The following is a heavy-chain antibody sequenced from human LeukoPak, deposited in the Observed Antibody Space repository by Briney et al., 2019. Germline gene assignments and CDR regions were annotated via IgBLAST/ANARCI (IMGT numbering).Heavy chain of an antibody. D-gene: IGHD2/OR15-2a*01. CDR3: ARPQSLFRNYDAFDI. CDR1: GYTFTGYY. CDR2: INPNSGGT. V-gene: IGHV1-2*02. Sequence: ASVKVSCKASGYTFTGYYMHWVRQAPGQGLEWMGWINPNSGGTNYAQKFQGRVTMTRDTSTNTVSMVLSSLRSEDTAVYYCARPQSLFRNYDAFDIWGQGTMVTVSS. J-gene: IGHJ3*02.